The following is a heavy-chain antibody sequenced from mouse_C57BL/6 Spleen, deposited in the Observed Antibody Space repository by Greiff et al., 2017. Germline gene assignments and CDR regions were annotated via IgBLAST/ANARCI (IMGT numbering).Heavy chain of an antibody. V-gene: IGHV3-6*01. Sequence: EVKLQQSGPGLVKPSQSLSLTCSVTGYSITSGYYWNWIRQFPGNKLEWMGYISYDGSNNYNPSLKNRISITRDTSKNQFFLKLNSVTTEDTATYYCARGVYYGSGEFAYWGQGTLVTVSA. CDR3: ARGVYYGSGEFAY. J-gene: IGHJ3*01. CDR2: ISYDGSN. D-gene: IGHD1-1*01. CDR1: GYSITSGYY.